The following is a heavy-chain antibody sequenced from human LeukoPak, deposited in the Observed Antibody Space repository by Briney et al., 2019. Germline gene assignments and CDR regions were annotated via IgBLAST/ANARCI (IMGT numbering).Heavy chain of an antibody. V-gene: IGHV3-48*03. CDR1: GFTFSSYE. J-gene: IGHJ5*02. D-gene: IGHD6-19*01. CDR2: SSSSGSTI. Sequence: PGGSLRLSCAASGFTFSSYEMNWVRQAPGKGLEWVSYSSSSGSTIYYAHSVKGRFTITRDNAKNSLYLQMNSLRAEDTAVYYCAREHSSGWAWGQGTLVTVSS. CDR3: AREHSSGWA.